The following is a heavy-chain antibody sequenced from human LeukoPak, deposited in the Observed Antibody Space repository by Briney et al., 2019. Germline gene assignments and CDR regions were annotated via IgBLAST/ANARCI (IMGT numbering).Heavy chain of an antibody. CDR3: AREGAPDAFDI. V-gene: IGHV4-39*07. Sequence: KTSETLSLTCTVSGGSISSSSYYWGWIRQPPGKGLEWIGSIYYSGSTYYNPSLKSRVTITVDTSKNQFSLKLSSVTAADTAVYYCAREGAPDAFDIWGQGTMVTVSS. J-gene: IGHJ3*02. CDR2: IYYSGST. CDR1: GGSISSSSYY.